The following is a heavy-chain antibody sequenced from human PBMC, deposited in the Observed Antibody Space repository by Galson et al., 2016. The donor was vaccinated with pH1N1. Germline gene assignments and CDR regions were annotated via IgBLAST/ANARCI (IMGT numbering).Heavy chain of an antibody. CDR1: GGSISSDSGY. CDR2: VNPSGST. V-gene: IGHV4-61*10. J-gene: IGHJ4*02. Sequence: SETLSLTCTVSGGSISSDSGYWNWIRQPAGKGLEWIGEVNPSGSTIYNPSLNSRVIISADTSRNQFSLKLTSVTAADTAVYFCARVDFGGKLGDWGQGTQVTVSS. CDR3: ARVDFGGKLGD. D-gene: IGHD3-10*01.